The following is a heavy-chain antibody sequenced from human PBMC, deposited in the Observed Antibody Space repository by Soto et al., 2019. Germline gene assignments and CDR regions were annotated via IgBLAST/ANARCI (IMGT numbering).Heavy chain of an antibody. J-gene: IGHJ4*02. CDR3: AKDGSYHPFDY. D-gene: IGHD1-26*01. CDR1: GFTFSSYG. Sequence: PGGSLRLSCAASGFTFSSYGMHWVRQAPGKGLEWVAVIWYDGSNKYYADSVKGRFTISRDNSKNTLYLQMNSLRAEDTAVYYCAKDGSYHPFDYWGQGTLVTVSS. CDR2: IWYDGSNK. V-gene: IGHV3-33*06.